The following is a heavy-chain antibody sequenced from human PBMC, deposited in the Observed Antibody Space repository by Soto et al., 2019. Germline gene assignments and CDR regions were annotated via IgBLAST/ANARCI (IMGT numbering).Heavy chain of an antibody. CDR1: GFAFSSYS. CDR3: ARGADYSNSNFDY. Sequence: EVQLVESGGGLVKPGGSLRLSCVVSGFAFSSYSVNWVRQAPGKGLEWVSSISPSGDTYYADSAKGRLAISRDNAKNSLYLQMTSLRVEDTAVYYCARGADYSNSNFDYWGQGTLVTVSS. J-gene: IGHJ4*02. V-gene: IGHV3-21*02. D-gene: IGHD4-4*01. CDR2: ISPSGDT.